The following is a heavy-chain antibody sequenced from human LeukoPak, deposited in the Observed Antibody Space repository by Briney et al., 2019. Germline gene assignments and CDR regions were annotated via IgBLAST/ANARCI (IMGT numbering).Heavy chain of an antibody. V-gene: IGHV4-34*01. J-gene: IGHJ3*02. CDR1: GGSFSGYY. CDR2: INHSGST. D-gene: IGHD1-26*01. Sequence: SETLSLTCAVYGGSFSGYYWSWIRQPPGKGLEWIGEINHSGSTNYNPSLKSRVTISVDTSKNQFPLKLSSVTAADAAVYYCARVWELSDAFDIWGQGTMVTVSS. CDR3: ARVWELSDAFDI.